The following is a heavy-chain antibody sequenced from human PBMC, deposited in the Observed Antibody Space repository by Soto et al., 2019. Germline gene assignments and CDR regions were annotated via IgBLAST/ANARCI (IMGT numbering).Heavy chain of an antibody. CDR2: IWFDGSEI. V-gene: IGHV3-33*01. Sequence: QVHLAESGGGVVQPGRSLRLSCAASGFTFDRYGMHWVRQAPGKGPEWVAGIWFDGSEIYYADSVKGRFTISRDNSKSTLYLQMSALGAEYTAVYHCARDYTHSSGARQDAFDVWGQGTMVTVSS. CDR1: GFTFDRYG. D-gene: IGHD6-25*01. J-gene: IGHJ3*01. CDR3: ARDYTHSSGARQDAFDV.